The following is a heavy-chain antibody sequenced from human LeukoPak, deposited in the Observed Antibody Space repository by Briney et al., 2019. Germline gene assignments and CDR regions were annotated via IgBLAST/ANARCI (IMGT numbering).Heavy chain of an antibody. D-gene: IGHD5-12*01. J-gene: IGHJ4*02. CDR1: GFTFRVYA. CDR3: AKGGVATVDYFDH. V-gene: IGHV3-30*18. CDR2: ISYDGRNK. Sequence: QAGGSLRLSCAASGFTFRVYAMHWVRQAPGKGLEWVAVISYDGRNKYYADSVKGRFTISRDDSKNTLYLQMNSLRVEDTAVYYCAKGGVATVDYFDHWGQGTLVTVSS.